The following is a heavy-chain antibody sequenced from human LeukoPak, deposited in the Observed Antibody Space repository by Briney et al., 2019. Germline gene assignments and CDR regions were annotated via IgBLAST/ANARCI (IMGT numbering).Heavy chain of an antibody. CDR1: GFTFSSYA. CDR2: ISGSGGST. Sequence: PGGSLRLSCAASGFTFSSYAMSLVRQAPGKGLEWVSAISGSGGSTYYADSVEGRFTISRDNSKNTLYLQMNSLRAEDTAVYYCAPPPTYYDFWSGYYSRQSFDYWGQGTLVTVSS. V-gene: IGHV3-23*01. CDR3: APPPTYYDFWSGYYSRQSFDY. J-gene: IGHJ4*02. D-gene: IGHD3-3*01.